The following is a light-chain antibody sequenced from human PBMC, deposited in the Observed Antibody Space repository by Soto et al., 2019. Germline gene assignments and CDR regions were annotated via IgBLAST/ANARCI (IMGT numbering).Light chain of an antibody. CDR3: QQRSNWPPLT. Sequence: EIVLTQSPATLSLSPGERDPLSCRASPSVSSYLAWYQPKPGQAPRLLISDASNRATGIPARFSGSGSGTDFALTISSLEPEDFAVYYCQQRSNWPPLTLCGGTKVESK. V-gene: IGKV3-11*01. CDR1: PSVSSY. CDR2: DAS. J-gene: IGKJ4*01.